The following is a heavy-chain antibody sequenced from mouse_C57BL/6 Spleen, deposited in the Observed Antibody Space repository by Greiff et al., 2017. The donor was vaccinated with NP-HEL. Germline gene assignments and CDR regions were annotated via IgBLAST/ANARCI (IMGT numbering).Heavy chain of an antibody. Sequence: EVQGVESGGDLVKPGGSLKLSCAASGFTFSSYGMSWVRQTPDKRLEWVATISSGGSYTYYPDSVKGRFTISRDNDKNTLYLQKSSLKSEDTAMYYCARHYYSNPYYFDYWGQGTTLTVSS. CDR3: ARHYYSNPYYFDY. CDR2: ISSGGSYT. CDR1: GFTFSSYG. D-gene: IGHD2-5*01. V-gene: IGHV5-6*01. J-gene: IGHJ2*01.